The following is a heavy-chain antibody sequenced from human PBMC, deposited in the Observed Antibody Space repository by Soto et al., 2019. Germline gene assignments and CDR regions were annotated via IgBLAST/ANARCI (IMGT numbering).Heavy chain of an antibody. Sequence: EVQLVESGGGLVQPGESLRLSCAASGFTFSSYWMHWVRQAPGKGLVWVSRINSDGSSTSYAGSVKGRFTISRDNAKNPLYLQMSSLRAEDTAVYYCVRTSLVVAAATREDYWGQGTLVTVSS. CDR1: GFTFSSYW. J-gene: IGHJ4*02. CDR2: INSDGSST. D-gene: IGHD2-15*01. CDR3: VRTSLVVAAATREDY. V-gene: IGHV3-74*01.